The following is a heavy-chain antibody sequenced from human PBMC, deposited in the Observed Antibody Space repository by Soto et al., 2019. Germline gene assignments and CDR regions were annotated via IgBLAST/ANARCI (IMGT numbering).Heavy chain of an antibody. J-gene: IGHJ6*02. V-gene: IGHV3-30-3*01. CDR1: GFTFSSYA. D-gene: IGHD1-1*01. CDR3: ARDQLERLVNYYYGMDV. CDR2: ISYDGSNK. Sequence: GGSLRLSCAASGFTFSSYAMHWVRQAPGKGLEWVAVISYDGSNKYYADSVKGRFTISRDNSKNTLYLQMNSLRAEDTAVYYCARDQLERLVNYYYGMDVWGQGTTVTVSS.